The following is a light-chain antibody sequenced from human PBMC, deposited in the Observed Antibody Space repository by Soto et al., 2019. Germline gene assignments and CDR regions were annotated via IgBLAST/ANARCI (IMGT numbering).Light chain of an antibody. Sequence: DIQMTQSPSSLSASVGDRVTITCRASQGISNYLAWYQQKPGKVPKLLIYAASTLQSGVPSRFSGSGSGTDFTLTISSLQPEDVATYYCQKYNSVPPLTFGPGTKVDVK. CDR3: QKYNSVPPLT. CDR2: AAS. V-gene: IGKV1-27*01. J-gene: IGKJ3*01. CDR1: QGISNY.